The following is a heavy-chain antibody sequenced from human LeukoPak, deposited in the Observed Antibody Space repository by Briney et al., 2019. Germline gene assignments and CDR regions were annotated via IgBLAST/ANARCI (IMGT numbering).Heavy chain of an antibody. CDR2: ISSSSYI. CDR3: ARDGGRIAAAGTQIPRFDY. CDR1: GFTFSSYS. V-gene: IGHV3-21*01. Sequence: PGGSLRLSCAASGFTFSSYSMNWVRQAPGKGLEWVSSISSSSYIYYADSVKGRFTISRDNAKNSLYLQMNSLRAEDTAVYYCARDGGRIAAAGTQIPRFDYWGQGTLVTVSS. D-gene: IGHD6-13*01. J-gene: IGHJ4*02.